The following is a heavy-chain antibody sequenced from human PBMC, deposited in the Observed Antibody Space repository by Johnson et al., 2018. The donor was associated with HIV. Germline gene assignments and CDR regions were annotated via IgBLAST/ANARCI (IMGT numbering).Heavy chain of an antibody. J-gene: IGHJ3*02. D-gene: IGHD6-19*01. Sequence: VQLVESGGGLVQPGGSLRLSCAASGFSFSSYDMHWVRQATGKNLEWVSAIGVAGDTYYAGSVRGRFTISREHAKNSFYLQMNSLRHNDPAVYYCARAVARGQWLADGYIWGQGTTVTVSS. CDR2: IGVAGDT. CDR3: ARAVARGQWLADGYI. CDR1: GFSFSSYD. V-gene: IGHV3-13*01.